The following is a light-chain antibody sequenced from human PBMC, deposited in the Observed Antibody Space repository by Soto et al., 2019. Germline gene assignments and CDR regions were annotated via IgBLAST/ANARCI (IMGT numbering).Light chain of an antibody. Sequence: DIVLTQSPATLSFSPGNRFSRSCRPNERISHSLAWYQQKPGQAPRILIYDASFRATGIPERFSGSGSGTDFTLSISSLEPEDFAVYYCQLSQQRSSWPPIAFGQGTRLEI. CDR2: DAS. CDR1: ERISHS. CDR3: QLSQQRSSWPPIA. J-gene: IGKJ5*01. V-gene: IGKV3-11*01.